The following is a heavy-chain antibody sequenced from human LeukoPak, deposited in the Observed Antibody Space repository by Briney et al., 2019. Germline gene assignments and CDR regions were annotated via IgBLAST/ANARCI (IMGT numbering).Heavy chain of an antibody. CDR3: ARERYYGSGSYYLALDP. Sequence: SETLSLTCTVSGGSINSYYWSWIRQPAGKGLEWIGRIYTSGSTNYNPSLKSRVTMSVDTSKNQFSLKLSSVTAADTAVYYCARERYYGSGSYYLALDPWGQGTLVTVSS. V-gene: IGHV4-4*07. J-gene: IGHJ5*02. CDR1: GGSINSYY. CDR2: IYTSGST. D-gene: IGHD3-10*01.